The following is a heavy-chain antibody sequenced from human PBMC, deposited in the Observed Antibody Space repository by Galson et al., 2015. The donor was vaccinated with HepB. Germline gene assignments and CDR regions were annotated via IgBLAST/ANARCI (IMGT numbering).Heavy chain of an antibody. CDR2: TYYRSKWYN. CDR1: GDSVSSNSAA. CDR3: ARDAHYYDSSGYYDYYYGMDV. V-gene: IGHV6-1*01. D-gene: IGHD3-22*01. J-gene: IGHJ6*02. Sequence: CAISGDSVSSNSAAWNWIRQSPSRGLEWLGRTYYRSKWYNDYAVSVKSRITINPDTSKNQFSLQLNSVTPEDTAVYYCARDAHYYDSSGYYDYYYGMDVWCQGTTVTVSS.